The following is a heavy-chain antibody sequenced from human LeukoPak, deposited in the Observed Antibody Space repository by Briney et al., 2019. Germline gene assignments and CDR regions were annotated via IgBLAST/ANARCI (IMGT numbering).Heavy chain of an antibody. D-gene: IGHD2-15*01. CDR3: ARGGSSWGDDDAFDI. J-gene: IGHJ3*02. Sequence: PSETLSLTCAVYGGSISSYYCGWVREPPRKGLGWGGDIYNSGTTNYNPSLKSRVTISVDTSKNQFSLKLSSVTAADTAVYYCARGGSSWGDDDAFDIWGQGTMVTVSS. CDR1: GGSISSYY. CDR2: IYNSGTT. V-gene: IGHV4-59*01.